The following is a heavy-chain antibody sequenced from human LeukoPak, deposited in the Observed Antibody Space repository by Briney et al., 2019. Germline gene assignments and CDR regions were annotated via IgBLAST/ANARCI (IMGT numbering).Heavy chain of an antibody. CDR1: GGSISSSSYY. CDR2: IYYSGST. V-gene: IGHV4-39*01. Sequence: PSETLSLTCTVSGGSISSSSYYWGWIRQPPGNGLEWIGSIYYSGSTYYNPSLKSRVTISVDTSKNQFSLKLSSVTAADTAVYYCARQKGGTRNAFDIWGQGTMVTVSS. J-gene: IGHJ3*02. D-gene: IGHD1-26*01. CDR3: ARQKGGTRNAFDI.